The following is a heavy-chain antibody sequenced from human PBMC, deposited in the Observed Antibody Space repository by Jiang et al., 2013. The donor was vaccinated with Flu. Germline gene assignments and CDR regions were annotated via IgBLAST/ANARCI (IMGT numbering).Heavy chain of an antibody. CDR1: GGSISSYY. J-gene: IGHJ4*02. CDR2: IYNSGNT. V-gene: IGHV4-59*08. Sequence: LLKPSETLSLTCTVSGGSISSYYWSWIRQPPGKGLEWIGYIYNSGNTNHNPSLRSRVSISVDTSKNQFSLKLSSVTAADTAVYYCARHGLPMSSFLSSSWYMLGYWGQGTLVTVSS. D-gene: IGHD6-13*01. CDR3: ARHGLPMSSFLSSSWYMLGY.